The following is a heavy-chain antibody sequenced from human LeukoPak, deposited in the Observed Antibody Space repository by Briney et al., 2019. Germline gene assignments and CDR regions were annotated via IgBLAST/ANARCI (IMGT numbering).Heavy chain of an antibody. V-gene: IGHV4-34*01. CDR2: INHSGST. J-gene: IGHJ5*02. D-gene: IGHD3-9*01. CDR3: ARSAPLVLRYFDWLPNWFDP. Sequence: SETLSLTCAVYGRSFSGYYWSWILQPPGKGLEWIGEINHSGSTNYNPSLKSRVTISVDTSKNQFSLKLSSVTAADTAVYYCARSAPLVLRYFDWLPNWFDPWGQGTLVTVSS. CDR1: GRSFSGYY.